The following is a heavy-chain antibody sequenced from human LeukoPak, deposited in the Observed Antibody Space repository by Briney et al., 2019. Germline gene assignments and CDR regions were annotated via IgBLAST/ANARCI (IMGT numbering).Heavy chain of an antibody. CDR3: ARHQGTSYYYYGMDV. V-gene: IGHV5-51*01. J-gene: IGHJ6*02. D-gene: IGHD3-10*01. CDR2: IHPGDSDT. CDR1: GYSFTSYW. Sequence: GESLKISCKGSGYSFTSYWIGWVRQMPGKGLEWMGIIHPGDSDTRYSPSFQGQVTISADKSISTAYLQWSSLKASDTAMYYCARHQGTSYYYYGMDVWGQGATVTVSS.